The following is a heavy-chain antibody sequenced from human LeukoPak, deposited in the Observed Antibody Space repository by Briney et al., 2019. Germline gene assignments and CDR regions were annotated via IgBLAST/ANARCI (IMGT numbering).Heavy chain of an antibody. J-gene: IGHJ4*02. CDR2: FYYSGST. CDR3: ARIDGGHHLSPFDY. Sequence: PSETLSLTCTVSGGSFSSSSYYWGWIRQPPGKGLEWIGSFYYSGSTYYNPSLKSRVTISVDTSKNQFSLKLSSVTAADTPIYYCARIDGGHHLSPFDYWGQGTLVTVSS. CDR1: GGSFSSSSYY. D-gene: IGHD4-23*01. V-gene: IGHV4-39*01.